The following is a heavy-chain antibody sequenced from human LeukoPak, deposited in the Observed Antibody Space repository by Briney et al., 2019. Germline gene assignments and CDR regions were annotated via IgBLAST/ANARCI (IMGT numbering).Heavy chain of an antibody. CDR2: INHSGST. J-gene: IGHJ4*02. V-gene: IGHV4-34*01. CDR1: GGSFSGYY. D-gene: IGHD4-23*01. CDR3: ARVRGVLLYGGNFFDY. Sequence: SETLSLTCAVYGGSFSGYYWSWIRQPPGKGLEWIGEINHSGSTNYNPSLKSRVTISVDTSKNQFSLKLSSVTAADTAVYYCARVRGVLLYGGNFFDYWGQGTLVTVSS.